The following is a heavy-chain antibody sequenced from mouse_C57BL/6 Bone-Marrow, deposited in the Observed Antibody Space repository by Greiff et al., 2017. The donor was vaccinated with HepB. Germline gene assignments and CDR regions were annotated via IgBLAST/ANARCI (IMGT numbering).Heavy chain of an antibody. Sequence: EVQRVESGGGLVQPGGSLKLSCAASGFTFSDYYMYWVRQTPEKRLEWVAYISNGGGSTYYPDTVKGRFTISRDNAKNTLYLQMSRLKSEDTAMYYCARRNYYDYGAMDYWGQGTSVTVSS. CDR3: ARRNYYDYGAMDY. D-gene: IGHD2-4*01. V-gene: IGHV5-12*01. J-gene: IGHJ4*01. CDR1: GFTFSDYY. CDR2: ISNGGGST.